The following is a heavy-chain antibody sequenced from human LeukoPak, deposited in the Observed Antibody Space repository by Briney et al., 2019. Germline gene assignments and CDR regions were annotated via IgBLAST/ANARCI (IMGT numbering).Heavy chain of an antibody. D-gene: IGHD3-9*01. J-gene: IGHJ5*02. V-gene: IGHV3-30*18. Sequence: GGSLRLSCAASGFTFSSYGMHWVRQAPGKGLEWVAVISYDGSNKYYADSVKGRFTISRDNSKNTLYLQMNNLRAEDTAVYYCANTPIRYFDWFPSWGQGTLVTVSS. CDR1: GFTFSSYG. CDR2: ISYDGSNK. CDR3: ANTPIRYFDWFPS.